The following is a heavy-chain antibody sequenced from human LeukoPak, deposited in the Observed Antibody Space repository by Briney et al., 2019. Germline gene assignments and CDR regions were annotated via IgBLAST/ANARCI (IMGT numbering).Heavy chain of an antibody. J-gene: IGHJ4*02. D-gene: IGHD2-2*01. CDR3: AKDSLAYCTSSSCFDFDF. CDR1: GFTFNSYA. V-gene: IGHV3-23*01. CDR2: ISVAGSKR. Sequence: GGSLRLSCAASGFTFNSYAMSWVRQAPGKGLEWVSGISVAGSKRHYADSVKGRFTISRDNSKNTLYLQMNSLRAEDTALYYCAKDSLAYCTSSSCFDFDFWGQGAPVTVSS.